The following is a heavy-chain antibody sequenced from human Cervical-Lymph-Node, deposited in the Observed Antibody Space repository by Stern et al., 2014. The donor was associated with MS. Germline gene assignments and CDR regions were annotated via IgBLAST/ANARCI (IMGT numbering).Heavy chain of an antibody. CDR2: ITRGGTRI. CDR3: AKRIVGDTGHAFDV. CDR1: GFTFSGYG. D-gene: IGHD1-26*01. J-gene: IGHJ3*01. V-gene: IGHV3-11*01. Sequence: MQLVESGGGLVKPGGSLRLSCAPSGFTFSGYGLSWIRLAPGKGLEWISSITRGGTRIHYAESVKGRFTISRDNAKNSLSLQMDSLRAEDTAVYYCAKRIVGDTGHAFDVWGQGTMVTVSS.